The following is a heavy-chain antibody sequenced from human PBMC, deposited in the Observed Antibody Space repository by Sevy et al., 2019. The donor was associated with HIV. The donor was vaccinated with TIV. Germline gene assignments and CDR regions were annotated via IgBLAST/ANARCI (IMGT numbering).Heavy chain of an antibody. V-gene: IGHV3-74*01. D-gene: IGHD3-10*01. CDR2: ITGVGYYA. CDR3: TKSSGWVQFD. J-gene: IGHJ1*01. CDR1: GFPFFKSW. Sequence: GGSLRLSCVASGFPFFKSWMHWVRHVPGKRPVWVSRITGVGYYASYAEFAKGGFTISRVNTKNTLFLQMNSLRVDDTAVYFCTKSSGWVQFDWGQGTLVTVSS.